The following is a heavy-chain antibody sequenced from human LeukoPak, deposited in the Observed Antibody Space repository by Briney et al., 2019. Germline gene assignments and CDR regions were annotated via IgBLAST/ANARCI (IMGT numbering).Heavy chain of an antibody. CDR3: ARDTAAALDY. CDR2: IYYSGST. D-gene: IGHD6-13*01. V-gene: IGHV4-59*01. Sequence: PSETLSLTCTLAGGSISSYYWSWIRQPPGKGLEWIGYIYYSGSTNYNPSLKSRVTISVDTSKNQFSLKLSSVTAADTAVYYCARDTAAALDYWGQGTLVTVSS. CDR1: GGSISSYY. J-gene: IGHJ4*02.